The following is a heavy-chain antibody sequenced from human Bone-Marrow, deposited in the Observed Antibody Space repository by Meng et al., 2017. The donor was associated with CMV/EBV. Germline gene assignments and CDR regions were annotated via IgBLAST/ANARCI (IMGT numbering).Heavy chain of an antibody. CDR2: IYYSGST. D-gene: IGHD2-15*01. J-gene: IGHJ6*02. V-gene: IGHV4-39*07. CDR1: GGSISSSSYY. Sequence: GSLRLSCTVSGGSISSSSYYWGWIRQPPGKGLEWIGSIYYSGSTYYNPSLKSRVTISVDTSKNQFSLKLSSVTAADTAVYYCARGALGYCSGGSCYYGMDVWGQGTTVTVSS. CDR3: ARGALGYCSGGSCYYGMDV.